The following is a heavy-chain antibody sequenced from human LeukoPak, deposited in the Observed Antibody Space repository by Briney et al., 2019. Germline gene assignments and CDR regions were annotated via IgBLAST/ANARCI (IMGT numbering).Heavy chain of an antibody. CDR3: AKDSGGMITFGGVIGESLDY. Sequence: GGSLRLSCATSAFTFSSSAMSWVRQAPGKGLEWVSAISSDGGNTYYADSVKGRFTISRDNSKNTLYLQMNSLRAEDTAVYYCAKDSGGMITFGGVIGESLDYWGQGTLVTVSS. J-gene: IGHJ4*02. D-gene: IGHD3-16*02. CDR2: ISSDGGNT. V-gene: IGHV3-23*01. CDR1: AFTFSSSA.